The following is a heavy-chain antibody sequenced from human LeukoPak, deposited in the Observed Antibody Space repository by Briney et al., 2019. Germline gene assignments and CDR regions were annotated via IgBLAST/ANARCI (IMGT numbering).Heavy chain of an antibody. Sequence: ASVKVSCKASGYTFTGHYVHWVRQAPGQGLEWMGRSSPNNGGADYAQNFQGKVTITSDTSSSTVYMELPRLRSDDTAVYYCAREVGYSTSWYGRFDPWGQGTLVTVSS. CDR2: SSPNNGGA. CDR1: GYTFTGHY. D-gene: IGHD2-2*01. J-gene: IGHJ5*02. V-gene: IGHV1-2*06. CDR3: AREVGYSTSWYGRFDP.